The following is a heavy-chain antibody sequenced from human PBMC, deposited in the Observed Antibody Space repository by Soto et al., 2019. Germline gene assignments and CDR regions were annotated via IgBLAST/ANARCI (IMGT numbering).Heavy chain of an antibody. CDR2: ISNSGIT. CDR1: GFIFSDYY. Sequence: QVQLVESGGCLVKPGGSLRLSCAASGFIFSDYYMTWIRQSPGKGLEWISYISNSGITNYADSVKGRFTISRDNAKNSLYLQMDSLRAEDTAVYYCARENYYKMDVWGQGTTVTVSS. J-gene: IGHJ6*02. CDR3: ARENYYKMDV. V-gene: IGHV3-11*05.